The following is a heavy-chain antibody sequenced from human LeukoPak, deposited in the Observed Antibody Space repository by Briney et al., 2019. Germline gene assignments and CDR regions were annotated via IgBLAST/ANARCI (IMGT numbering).Heavy chain of an antibody. CDR1: GFSFSNYA. V-gene: IGHV3-23*01. CDR3: AKARAISMIAVAMDY. J-gene: IGHJ4*02. D-gene: IGHD3-22*01. CDR2: ISSSGSST. Sequence: PGGSLRLSCSASGFSFSNYAMAWVRQAPGKGLEWVSVISSSGSSTYYADSVKGRFTISRDNSKSTVYLQLNSLRGEDTAVYYCAKARAISMIAVAMDYWGQGTLVTVSS.